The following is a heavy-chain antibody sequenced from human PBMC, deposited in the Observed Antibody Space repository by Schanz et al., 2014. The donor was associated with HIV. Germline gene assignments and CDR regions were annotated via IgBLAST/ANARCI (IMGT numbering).Heavy chain of an antibody. D-gene: IGHD2-21*02. Sequence: EVQLAESGGGLVKPGGSLRLSCAGSGFTFSDYSMTWVRQAPGKGLEWVAFISATGAYIYYADSVKGRLTISRDNAQKSLFLQMHSLRAAATAIYFCARDSVDAVVTSTDYYHGIDDWGQGTPVTVSS. CDR3: ARDSVDAVVTSTDYYHGIDD. CDR1: GFTFSDYS. V-gene: IGHV3-21*04. CDR2: ISATGAYI. J-gene: IGHJ6*02.